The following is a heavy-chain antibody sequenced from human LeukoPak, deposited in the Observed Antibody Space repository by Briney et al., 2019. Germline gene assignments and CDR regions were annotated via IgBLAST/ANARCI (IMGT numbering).Heavy chain of an antibody. D-gene: IGHD3-22*01. CDR3: ARAPSEIGGYYPEYFRH. V-gene: IGHV3-74*01. CDR1: GFTFSTYW. J-gene: IGHJ1*01. Sequence: GGSLRLSCAASGFTFSTYWMHWVRQAPGKGLVWVSRIKSDGSTNYADSAKGRFTISRDNAKNTVSLQMNSLGPEDTGVYYCARAPSEIGGYYPEYFRHWGQGTLVTVSS. CDR2: IKSDGST.